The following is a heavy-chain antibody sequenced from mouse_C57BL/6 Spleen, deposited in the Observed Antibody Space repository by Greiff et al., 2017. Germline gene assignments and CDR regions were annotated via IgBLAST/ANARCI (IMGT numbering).Heavy chain of an antibody. Sequence: VMLVESGPGLVAPSQSLSITCTVSGFSLTSYGVSWVRQPPGKGLEWLGVLWGDGSTNYHSALISILSISKDNSKSQVFLKLNSLQTDDTATYYCAKPVGDYDDYAMDYWGQGTSVTVSS. CDR3: AKPVGDYDDYAMDY. D-gene: IGHD2-4*01. CDR2: LWGDGST. V-gene: IGHV2-3*01. J-gene: IGHJ4*01. CDR1: GFSLTSYG.